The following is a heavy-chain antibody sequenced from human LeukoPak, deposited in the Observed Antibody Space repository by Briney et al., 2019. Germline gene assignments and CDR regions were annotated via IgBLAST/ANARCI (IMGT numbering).Heavy chain of an antibody. CDR1: GYSITSSSW. Sequence: SETLSLTCAVSGYSITSSSWWGWIRQPPGKGLEWIGYIYHSGTTYYNPSLQSRVTMSVDTSKNQFSLKLSSVTAVDTAVYYCARKENVYYYFDYWGQGTLVAVSS. J-gene: IGHJ4*02. V-gene: IGHV4-28*01. CDR2: IYHSGTT. D-gene: IGHD3-10*01. CDR3: ARKENVYYYFDY.